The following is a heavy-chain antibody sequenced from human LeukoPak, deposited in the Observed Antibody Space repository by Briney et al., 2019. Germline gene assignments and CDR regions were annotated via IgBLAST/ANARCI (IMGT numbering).Heavy chain of an antibody. V-gene: IGHV3-48*02. CDR2: ISSSSSTI. D-gene: IGHD1-26*01. J-gene: IGHJ4*02. Sequence: GGSLRLSCAASGFTFSSYSMNWVRQAPGKGLEWVSYISSSSSTIYYADSVKGRFTISIDNAKNSLYLQMNSLRDEDTAVHYCARDGGLVGASGAFDYWGQGTLVTVSS. CDR3: ARDGGLVGASGAFDY. CDR1: GFTFSSYS.